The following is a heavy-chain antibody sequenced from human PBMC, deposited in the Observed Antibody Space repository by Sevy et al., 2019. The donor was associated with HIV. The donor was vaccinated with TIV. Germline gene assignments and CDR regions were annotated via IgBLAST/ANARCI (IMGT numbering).Heavy chain of an antibody. J-gene: IGHJ4*02. V-gene: IGHV3-48*02. CDR3: ARSVEGHFDY. D-gene: IGHD1-1*01. CDR2: MTSDTRTI. Sequence: GGSLRLSCAASGFKFSVYSMNWVRQAPGKGLEWISYMTSDTRTIKYAESVKGCFTIYRDNARNSVYLQMNGLRDEDTAVYYCARSVEGHFDYWGQGTLVTVSS. CDR1: GFKFSVYS.